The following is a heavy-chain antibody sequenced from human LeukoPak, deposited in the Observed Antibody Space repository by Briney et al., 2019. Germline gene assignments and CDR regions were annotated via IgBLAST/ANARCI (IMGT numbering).Heavy chain of an antibody. CDR3: ARELPFAY. Sequence: SGGSLRLSCAASGFTFSSYWMHWVRQTPGKGLVGVSRISVDGSSTTYAESVKGRFTISRDNAKTPLYLQMNSLRAEDTAVYYCARELPFAYWGKGTLVPVSS. V-gene: IGHV3-74*01. CDR1: GFTFSSYW. CDR2: ISVDGSST. J-gene: IGHJ4*02.